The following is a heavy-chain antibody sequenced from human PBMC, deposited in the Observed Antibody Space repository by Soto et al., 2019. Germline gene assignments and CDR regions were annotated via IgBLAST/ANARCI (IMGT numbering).Heavy chain of an antibody. CDR3: ARLLIDNWNQGHAFDF. J-gene: IGHJ3*01. CDR1: GGSVSSGNYF. CDR2: IYYNGDT. V-gene: IGHV4-39*01. Sequence: QLQLQESGPGLVKPAETLSLKCAVSGGSVSSGNYFWGWIRQPPGKGLEWIGNIYYNGDTYYSPSLKSRVTMSVDTAQNQFSLRLTSLTAADTAVDYCARLLIDNWNQGHAFDFCGQGTLVTVSS. D-gene: IGHD1-20*01.